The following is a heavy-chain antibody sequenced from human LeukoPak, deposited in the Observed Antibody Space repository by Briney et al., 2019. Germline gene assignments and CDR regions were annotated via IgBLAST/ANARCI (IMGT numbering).Heavy chain of an antibody. V-gene: IGHV4-59*01. CDR3: ARARREVTTGP. Sequence: KASETLSLTCTVSGGSISSYYWSWIRQPPGKGLEWIGYIYYSGSTNYNPSLKSRVTISVDTSKNQFSLKLSSVTAADTAVYYCARARREVTTGPWGQGTLVTVSS. D-gene: IGHD4-11*01. CDR1: GGSISSYY. CDR2: IYYSGST. J-gene: IGHJ5*02.